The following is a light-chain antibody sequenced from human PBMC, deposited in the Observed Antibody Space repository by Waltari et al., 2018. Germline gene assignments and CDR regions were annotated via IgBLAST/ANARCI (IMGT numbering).Light chain of an antibody. CDR1: QSVSYY. J-gene: IGKJ4*01. Sequence: EIVLTQSPATLSLSPGERATLSCRASQSVSYYLAWYQKRPGQAPRLLIYDTSHRATGIPDRFSGSGSETDFTLTISSLEPEDFAVYYCQQRRNWPLTFGGGTKVEIK. V-gene: IGKV3-11*01. CDR3: QQRRNWPLT. CDR2: DTS.